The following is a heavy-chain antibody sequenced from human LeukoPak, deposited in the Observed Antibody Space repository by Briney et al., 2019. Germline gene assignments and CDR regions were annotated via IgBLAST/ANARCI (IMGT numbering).Heavy chain of an antibody. J-gene: IGHJ5*02. V-gene: IGHV3-23*01. Sequence: GGSLRLSCAASGFTFNNYRMHWVRQVPGKGLVWVSVVSGTGGRTYYADSVKGRFTISRDNSKNTLYLQMSSLRAEDTALYYCVKASSSSPQYNWFDAWGQGTLVTVSS. CDR3: VKASSSSPQYNWFDA. D-gene: IGHD6-6*01. CDR2: VSGTGGRT. CDR1: GFTFNNYR.